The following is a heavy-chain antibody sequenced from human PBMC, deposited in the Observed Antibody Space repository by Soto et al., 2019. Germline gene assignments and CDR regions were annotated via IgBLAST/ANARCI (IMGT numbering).Heavy chain of an antibody. J-gene: IGHJ4*02. CDR3: ATVLVGATRHPDSDS. CDR1: GGSINNNNYY. D-gene: IGHD2-15*01. V-gene: IGHV4-39*02. Sequence: PSAPLSLTCTVSGGSINNNNYYWAWIRQPPGKGLSWIASIYYDGSTYYNSSLKSRVTISRDTSKNHFSLRLTSMTAADTAVYYCATVLVGATRHPDSDSWGQGTLVTVSS. CDR2: IYYDGST.